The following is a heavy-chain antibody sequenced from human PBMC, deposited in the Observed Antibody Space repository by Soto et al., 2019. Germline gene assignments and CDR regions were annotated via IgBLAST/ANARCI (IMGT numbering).Heavy chain of an antibody. CDR3: AKDAMAGNGEWDWFDP. J-gene: IGHJ5*02. CDR1: GFTFRNDA. V-gene: IGHV3-23*01. D-gene: IGHD6-19*01. Sequence: EVQLLESGGGLVQPGGSLRLSCAASGFTFRNDAMSWVRQAPGKGLEWVSAIHGSGGSAYYADSVKGRFTVSRDDSKNTLYLQMSSLRVDDTALYYCAKDAMAGNGEWDWFDPWSQGTLVTVSS. CDR2: IHGSGGSA.